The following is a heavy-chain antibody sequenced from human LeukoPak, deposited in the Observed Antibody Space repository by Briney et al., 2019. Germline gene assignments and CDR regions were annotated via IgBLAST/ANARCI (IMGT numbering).Heavy chain of an antibody. CDR1: GFTFSDYY. CDR3: ARDSGEYSSSFNWFDP. CDR2: INSSGSTI. V-gene: IGHV3-11*04. J-gene: IGHJ5*02. D-gene: IGHD6-13*01. Sequence: PGGSLRLSCAASGFTFSDYYMSWIRQAPGKGLEWVSYINSSGSTIYYADSVKGRFTISRDNAKNSLYLQMNSLRAEDTAVYYCARDSGEYSSSFNWFDPWGQGTLVTVSS.